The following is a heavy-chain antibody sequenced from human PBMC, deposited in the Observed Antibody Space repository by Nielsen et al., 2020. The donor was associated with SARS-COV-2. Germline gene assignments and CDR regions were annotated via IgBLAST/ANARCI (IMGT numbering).Heavy chain of an antibody. J-gene: IGHJ6*02. D-gene: IGHD2-15*01. Sequence: SVKVSCKASGGTFSSYAISWVRQAPGQGLERMGGIIPIFGTANYAQKFQGRVTITADKSTSTAYMELSSLRSEDTAVYYCAKAAVVAATQVHYYYYGMDVWGQGTTVTVSS. CDR1: GGTFSSYA. V-gene: IGHV1-69*06. CDR2: IIPIFGTA. CDR3: AKAAVVAATQVHYYYYGMDV.